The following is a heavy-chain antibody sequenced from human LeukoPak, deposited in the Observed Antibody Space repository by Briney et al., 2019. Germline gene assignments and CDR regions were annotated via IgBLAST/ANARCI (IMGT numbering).Heavy chain of an antibody. D-gene: IGHD3-22*01. CDR1: GFTFSSYG. Sequence: GGSLRLSCAASGFTFSSYGMHWVRQAPGKGLEWVAVISYDGSNKYYADSVKGRFTISRDNSKNTLYLQMNSLRAEDTAVYYCAKDQEGYYYDSSGYLTPNFDYWGQGTLVTVSS. CDR3: AKDQEGYYYDSSGYLTPNFDY. J-gene: IGHJ4*02. CDR2: ISYDGSNK. V-gene: IGHV3-30*18.